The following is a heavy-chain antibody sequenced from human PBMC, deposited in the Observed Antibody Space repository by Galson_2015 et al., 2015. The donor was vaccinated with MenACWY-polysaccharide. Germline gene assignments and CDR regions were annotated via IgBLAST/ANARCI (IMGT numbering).Heavy chain of an antibody. D-gene: IGHD6-6*01. V-gene: IGHV3-7*01. CDR1: EFTFSNFW. CDR2: IKQDGGEK. J-gene: IGHJ4*02. CDR3: ARVRVTSGSSYFDY. Sequence: SLRLSCAASEFTFSNFWMSWVRQAPGKGLEWVANIKQDGGEKYYVDSVKGRFTISRDNAKNSLYLQMNSLRAEDTAIYDCARVRVTSGSSYFDYWRQGTLVTVSS.